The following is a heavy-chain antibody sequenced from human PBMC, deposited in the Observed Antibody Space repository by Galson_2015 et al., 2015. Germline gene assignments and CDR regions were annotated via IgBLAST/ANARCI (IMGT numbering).Heavy chain of an antibody. V-gene: IGHV3-23*01. D-gene: IGHD2-15*01. CDR2: IGDSGANT. J-gene: IGHJ4*02. CDR1: GFTFSSYA. Sequence: SLRLSCAVSGFTFSSYAMGWVRQAPGTGLEGVSSIGDSGANTKYADSVKGRFTISRDNSKNTLYLQMNSLRGDDTAVYYCAKGGPYFSGRNCHGVFDSWGQGTLGTVSS. CDR3: AKGGPYFSGRNCHGVFDS.